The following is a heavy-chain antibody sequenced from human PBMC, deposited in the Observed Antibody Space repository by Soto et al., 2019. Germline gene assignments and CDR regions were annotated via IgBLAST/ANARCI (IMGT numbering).Heavy chain of an antibody. CDR3: ARAITIFGNYYYYYGMDV. Sequence: SETLSLTCTVSGGSISSGGYYWSWIRQHPGKGLEWIGYIYYSGSTYYNPSLKSRVTISVDTSKNQFSLKLSSVTAADTAVYYCARAITIFGNYYYYYGMDVWGQGTKVTVSS. D-gene: IGHD3-3*01. J-gene: IGHJ6*02. V-gene: IGHV4-31*03. CDR2: IYYSGST. CDR1: GGSISSGGYY.